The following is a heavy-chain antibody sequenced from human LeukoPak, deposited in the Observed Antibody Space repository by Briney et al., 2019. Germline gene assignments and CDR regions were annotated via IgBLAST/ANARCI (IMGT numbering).Heavy chain of an antibody. J-gene: IGHJ5*02. Sequence: SVKVSCKASGGTFSSYAISWVRQAPGQGLEWMGGIIPIFGTANYAQKFQGRVTITADEPTSTAYMELSSLRSEDTAVYYCARDAHAVSGWFDPWGQGTLVTVSS. CDR1: GGTFSSYA. CDR2: IIPIFGTA. CDR3: ARDAHAVSGWFDP. V-gene: IGHV1-69*01.